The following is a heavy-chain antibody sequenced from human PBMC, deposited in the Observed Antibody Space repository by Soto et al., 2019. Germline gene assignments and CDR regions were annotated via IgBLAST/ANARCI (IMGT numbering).Heavy chain of an antibody. J-gene: IGHJ5*02. CDR2: INAGNGNT. CDR3: ARVGPSISMVVVGNWLDP. CDR1: GYTFTNYA. V-gene: IGHV1-3*01. D-gene: IGHD3-22*01. Sequence: ASVKVSCKASGYTFTNYAMHWVRQAPGQRLEWMGWINAGNGNTKYSQKFQGRVTITRDTSASTAYLELSSLRFEDTAVYYCARVGPSISMVVVGNWLDPWGQGSLVTGSA.